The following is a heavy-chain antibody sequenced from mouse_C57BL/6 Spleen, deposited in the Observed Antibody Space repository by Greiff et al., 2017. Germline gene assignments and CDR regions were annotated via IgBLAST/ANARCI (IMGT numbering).Heavy chain of an antibody. D-gene: IGHD2-4*01. CDR3: TRNDYDWYFDV. CDR2: IRLKSDNYAT. CDR1: GFTFSNYW. J-gene: IGHJ1*03. V-gene: IGHV6-3*01. Sequence: EVKVVESGGGLVQPGGSMKLSCVASGFTFSNYWMNWVRQSPEKGLEWVAQIRLKSDNYATHYAESVKGRFTISRDDSKSSVYLQMNNLRAEDTGIYYCTRNDYDWYFDVWGTGTTVTVSS.